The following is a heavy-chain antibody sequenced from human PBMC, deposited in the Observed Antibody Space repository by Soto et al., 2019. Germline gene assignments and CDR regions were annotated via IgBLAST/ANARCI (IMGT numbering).Heavy chain of an antibody. J-gene: IGHJ4*02. D-gene: IGHD3-9*01. V-gene: IGHV2-5*02. CDR1: GFSLSTSGVG. Sequence: SGPTLVKPTQTLTLTCTFSGFSLSTSGVGVGWIRQPPGKALEWLALIYWDDDKRYSPSLKSRLTITKDTSKNQVVLTMTNMDPVDTATYYCAHRPKPYDILTGPGDYFDYWGQGTLVTVSS. CDR3: AHRPKPYDILTGPGDYFDY. CDR2: IYWDDDK.